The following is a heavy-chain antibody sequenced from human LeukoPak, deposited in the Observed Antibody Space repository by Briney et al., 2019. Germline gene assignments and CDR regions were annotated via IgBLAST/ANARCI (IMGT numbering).Heavy chain of an antibody. CDR3: ARQRGGSGWYSGDY. CDR1: GGSISSGSYY. CDR2: IYTSGST. V-gene: IGHV4-61*02. J-gene: IGHJ4*02. D-gene: IGHD6-19*01. Sequence: SETLSLTCTVSGGSISSGSYYWNWIRQPAGKGLEWIGRIYTSGSTNYNPSLKSRITISVDTSKNQFSLKLSSVTAADTAVYYCARQRGGSGWYSGDYWGQGTLVTVSS.